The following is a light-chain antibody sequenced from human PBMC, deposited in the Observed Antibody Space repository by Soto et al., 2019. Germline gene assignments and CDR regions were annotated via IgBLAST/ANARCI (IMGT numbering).Light chain of an antibody. V-gene: IGLV2-14*03. Sequence: QSVLTQPASVSGSPGQSITISCTGTSSDVGGYNCVSWYQQHPGKAPKLMIYDVTSRPSGVSDRFSGSKSGNTASLTISGLQAEDEADYYCGSFTSTSTLGLFGGGTKVTVL. CDR1: SSDVGGYNC. CDR2: DVT. CDR3: GSFTSTSTLGL. J-gene: IGLJ2*01.